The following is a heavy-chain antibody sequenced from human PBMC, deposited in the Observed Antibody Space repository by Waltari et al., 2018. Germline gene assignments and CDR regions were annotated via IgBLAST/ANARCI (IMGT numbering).Heavy chain of an antibody. D-gene: IGHD4-17*01. CDR3: ARGYDYGNYYYYYMDV. CDR1: GGTFSSYA. V-gene: IGHV1-69*12. Sequence: QVQLVQSGAEVKKPGSSVKVSCKASGGTFSSYAISWVRQAPGQGLEWMGGISPIFGTANYAQKFQGRVTITADESTSTAYMELRSLRSEDTAVYYCARGYDYGNYYYYYMDVWGKGTTVTISS. CDR2: ISPIFGTA. J-gene: IGHJ6*03.